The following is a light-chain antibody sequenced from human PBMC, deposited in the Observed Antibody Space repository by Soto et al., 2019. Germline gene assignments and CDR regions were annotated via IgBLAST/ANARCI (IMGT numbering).Light chain of an antibody. CDR2: EVS. Sequence: SALTQPASVSGSPGQSITISCTGTSSDVGSYNLVSWYQQHPGKAPKLMIYEVSKRPSGVSNRFSGSKSGNTASLTISGLQAEDEADYYCCSYAGQVFGGGTKLTVL. CDR1: SSDVGSYNL. J-gene: IGLJ3*02. V-gene: IGLV2-23*02. CDR3: CSYAGQV.